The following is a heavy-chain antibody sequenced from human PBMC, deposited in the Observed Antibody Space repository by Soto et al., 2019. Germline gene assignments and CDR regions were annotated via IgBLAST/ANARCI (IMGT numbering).Heavy chain of an antibody. CDR3: AKGYSSSWYYFDY. J-gene: IGHJ4*02. V-gene: IGHV3-23*01. CDR1: GFTFSSYA. CDR2: ISASGGST. Sequence: EVQLLESGGGLVQPGGSLRLSCAASGFTFSSYAMSWVRQAPGKGLEWVSGISASGGSTYYEDYVKGRFTISRDNSKNTRYLQMNSLRAEDTAVYYYAKGYSSSWYYFDYWGQGTLVTVSS. D-gene: IGHD6-13*01.